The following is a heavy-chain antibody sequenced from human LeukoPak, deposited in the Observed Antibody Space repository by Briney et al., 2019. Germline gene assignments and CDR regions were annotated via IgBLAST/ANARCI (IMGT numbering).Heavy chain of an antibody. CDR3: AKESYGRAMDSRDGYNSGYDS. V-gene: IGHV3-30*02. D-gene: IGHD5-12*01. J-gene: IGHJ4*02. CDR1: GYTFSDHG. Sequence: PGGSLTLSCVASGYTFSDHGMHWVRQAPGKGLEWVTMIWSTGTTGFYADSVKGRFTISRDNSKNSLYLQMSGLRTDDTALYYCAKESYGRAMDSRDGYNSGYDSWGQGTLVTVSS. CDR2: IWSTGTTG.